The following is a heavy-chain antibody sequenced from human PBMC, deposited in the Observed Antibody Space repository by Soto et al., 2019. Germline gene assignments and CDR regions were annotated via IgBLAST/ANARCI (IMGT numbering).Heavy chain of an antibody. V-gene: IGHV3-30-3*01. CDR1: GFTFSSYA. CDR2: ISYDGGNK. CDR3: ARRGYGMDV. J-gene: IGHJ6*02. D-gene: IGHD3-10*01. Sequence: PGGSLRLSCAASGFTFSSYAMHWVRQAPGKGLEWVAVISYDGGNKYYADSVKGRFTISRDNSKNTLYLQMSSLRAEDTAVYYCARRGYGMDVWGQGTTVTVSS.